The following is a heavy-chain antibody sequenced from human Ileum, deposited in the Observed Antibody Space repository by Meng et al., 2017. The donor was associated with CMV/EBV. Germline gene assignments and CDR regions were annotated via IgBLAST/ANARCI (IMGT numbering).Heavy chain of an antibody. D-gene: IGHD5-12*01. CDR3: VRGASGYGNFDS. CDR2: IYTDSSSS. V-gene: IGHV3-74*01. CDR1: GFTFSSYW. Sequence: CAASGFTFSSYWMHWVRQGPGKGLEWVSRIYTDSSSSSYADSLKGRFTISRDNAKNTLYLQMDSLRTEDTAVYYCVRGASGYGNFDSWGQGTLVTVSS. J-gene: IGHJ4*02.